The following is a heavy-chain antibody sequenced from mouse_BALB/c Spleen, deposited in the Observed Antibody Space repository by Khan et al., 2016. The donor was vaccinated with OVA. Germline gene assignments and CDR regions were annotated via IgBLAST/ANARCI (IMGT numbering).Heavy chain of an antibody. J-gene: IGHJ2*01. CDR3: TRDRMDY. CDR2: INPTSVYT. V-gene: IGHV1-7*01. Sequence: VQLQESGAELAKPGASVKMSCKASGYTFTTYWMHWVKQRPGQGLEWIGYINPTSVYTDYNEKFKDRATLSADKSSSTAYMQLSSLTSEDSAVYYCTRDRMDYWGQGTTLTVSS. CDR1: GYTFTTYW.